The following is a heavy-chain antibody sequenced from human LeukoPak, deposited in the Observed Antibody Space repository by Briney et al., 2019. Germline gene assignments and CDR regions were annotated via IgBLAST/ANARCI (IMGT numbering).Heavy chain of an antibody. D-gene: IGHD5-24*01. CDR1: GFSFNNYA. CDR2: ITPSGSTI. J-gene: IGHJ4*02. V-gene: IGHV3-11*01. Sequence: GGSLRLSCAASGFSFNNYAMSWVRQAPGKGLEWVSYITPSGSTIYYADSVKGRFTISRDNAKNSLYLQMNSLRAEDTAVYFCAGRDVYNSAFWGQGTLVTVSS. CDR3: AGRDVYNSAF.